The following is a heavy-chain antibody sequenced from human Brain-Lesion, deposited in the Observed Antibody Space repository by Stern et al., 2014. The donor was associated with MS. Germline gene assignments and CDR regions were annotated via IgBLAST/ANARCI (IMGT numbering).Heavy chain of an antibody. CDR3: AKVWLGELPENPFDY. J-gene: IGHJ4*02. V-gene: IGHV4-39*01. CDR2: IYYRGGT. D-gene: IGHD3-10*01. Sequence: VQLVESGPGLVKPSETLSLTCTVSGGSISSNSYYWGWIRQPPGKGLEWIGSIYYRGGTYYNPSLKSRVTISKDTSKNQFSPKLKFVTAANTAVYFCAKVWLGELPENPFDYWGQGTLVTVSS. CDR1: GGSISSNSYY.